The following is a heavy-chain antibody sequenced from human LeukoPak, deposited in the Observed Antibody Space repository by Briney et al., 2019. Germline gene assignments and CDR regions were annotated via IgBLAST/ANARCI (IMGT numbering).Heavy chain of an antibody. CDR1: GYTFTGYY. Sequence: VASVTVSCKASGYTFTGYYMHWVRQAPGQGLEWMGWINPNSGGTNYAQKFQGRVTMTRDTSISTAYMELSRLRSDDTAVYYCARARARVGVHGEYFQHWGQGTLVTVSS. V-gene: IGHV1-2*02. D-gene: IGHD1-26*01. CDR3: ARARARVGVHGEYFQH. CDR2: INPNSGGT. J-gene: IGHJ1*01.